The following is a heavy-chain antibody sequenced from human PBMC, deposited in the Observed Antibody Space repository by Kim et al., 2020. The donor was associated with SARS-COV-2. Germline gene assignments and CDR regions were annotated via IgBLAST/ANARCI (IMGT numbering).Heavy chain of an antibody. D-gene: IGHD3-16*01. CDR2: ISYDGSNK. CDR3: AKDQSAYDPFDHDAFDI. CDR1: GFTFSSYG. V-gene: IGHV3-30*18. J-gene: IGHJ3*02. Sequence: GGSLRLSCAASGFTFSSYGMHWVRQAPGKGLEWVAVISYDGSNKYYADSVKGRFTISRDNSKNTLYLQMNSLRAEDTAVYYCAKDQSAYDPFDHDAFDIWGQGTMVTVSS.